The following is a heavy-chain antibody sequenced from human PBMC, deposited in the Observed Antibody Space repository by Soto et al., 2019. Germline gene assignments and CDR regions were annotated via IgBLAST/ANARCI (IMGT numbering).Heavy chain of an antibody. Sequence: EVQLLESGGGLVQPGGSLRLSCAASGFTFSSYAMSWVRQAPGKGLEWVSAISGSGGSTYYADSVKGRFTISRDNSKNTLHLQMNILRAEETAVYYCAKAFYSSSCGGKGEYGLDVWGQGTTVTVSS. D-gene: IGHD6-6*01. CDR3: AKAFYSSSCGGKGEYGLDV. V-gene: IGHV3-23*01. CDR2: ISGSGGST. CDR1: GFTFSSYA. J-gene: IGHJ6*02.